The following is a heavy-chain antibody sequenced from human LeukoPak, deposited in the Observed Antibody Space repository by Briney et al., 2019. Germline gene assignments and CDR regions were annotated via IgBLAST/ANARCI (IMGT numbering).Heavy chain of an antibody. CDR2: ISYDGSNK. Sequence: GGSLRLSCAASGFTFSSYGMHWVRQAPGKGLEWVAVISYDGSNKYYADSVKGRFTISRDNSKNTLYLQMNSLRAEDTAVYYCAKDFGRYVVVVVAATPEYWGQGTLVTVSS. V-gene: IGHV3-30*18. CDR3: AKDFGRYVVVVVAATPEY. D-gene: IGHD2-15*01. J-gene: IGHJ4*02. CDR1: GFTFSSYG.